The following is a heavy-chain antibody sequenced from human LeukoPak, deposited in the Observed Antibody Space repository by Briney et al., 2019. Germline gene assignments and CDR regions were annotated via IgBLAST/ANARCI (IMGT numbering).Heavy chain of an antibody. Sequence: GASVKVSCKASGYTFTSYGISWVRQAPGQGLEWMGWISAYNGNTNYAQKLQGRVTMTTDTSTSTAYMELRSLRSDDTAVYYCARGADSWSGYWYYYMDVWGKGTTVTVSS. CDR3: ARGADSWSGYWYYYMDV. CDR1: GYTFTSYG. CDR2: ISAYNGNT. D-gene: IGHD3-3*01. J-gene: IGHJ6*03. V-gene: IGHV1-18*01.